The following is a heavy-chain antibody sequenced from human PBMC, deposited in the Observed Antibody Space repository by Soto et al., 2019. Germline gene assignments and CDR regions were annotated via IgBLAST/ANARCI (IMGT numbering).Heavy chain of an antibody. CDR1: GFTFSNYA. J-gene: IGHJ5*01. CDR2: ISGSGGGT. CDR3: AKTWLQLIES. D-gene: IGHD5-12*01. Sequence: EGSLRLSCAASGFTFSNYAMSWVRQAPGKGLEWVSAISGSGGGTYYADSVKGRFTISRDNSKNTLYLQMNSLKAEDTAVYYCAKTWLQLIESWGHGTLVTVPS. V-gene: IGHV3-23*01.